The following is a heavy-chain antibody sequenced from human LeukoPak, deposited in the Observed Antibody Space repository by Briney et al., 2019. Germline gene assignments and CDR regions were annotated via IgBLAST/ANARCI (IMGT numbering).Heavy chain of an antibody. J-gene: IGHJ5*02. V-gene: IGHV3-30*02. D-gene: IGHD3-10*01. Sequence: PGGSLRLSCAASGFTFSSYGMHWVRQAPGKGLEWVAFIRYDGSNKYYADSVKGRFTISRDNSKNTPYLQMNSLRAEDTAVYYCAKDPVRGGGYWFDPWGQGTLVTVSS. CDR2: IRYDGSNK. CDR1: GFTFSSYG. CDR3: AKDPVRGGGYWFDP.